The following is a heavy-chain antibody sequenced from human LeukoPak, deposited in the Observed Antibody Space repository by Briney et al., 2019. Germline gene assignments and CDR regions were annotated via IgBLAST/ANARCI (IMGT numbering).Heavy chain of an antibody. V-gene: IGHV3-72*01. Sequence: GGSLRLSCAASGFTFSDHYMDRVRQAPGKGLEWVGRIRNKANSYTTEYAASVKGRFTISRDDLKRSLYLQMNSLKTEDTAVYYCARDRLSSGWETFDYWGQGTLVTVSS. CDR3: ARDRLSSGWETFDY. CDR1: GFTFSDHY. J-gene: IGHJ4*02. D-gene: IGHD6-19*01. CDR2: IRNKANSYTT.